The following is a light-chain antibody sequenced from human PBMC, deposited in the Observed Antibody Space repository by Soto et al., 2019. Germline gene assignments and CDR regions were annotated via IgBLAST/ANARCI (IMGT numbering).Light chain of an antibody. CDR2: DAS. CDR3: QQYNSYSRT. Sequence: VLTQSPTNLSVSPGGRVNLPWRASQSVGRNLAWYHQQPGQAPRLLIYDASSRATGVPSRFSGSGSGTEFTLTISSLQPDDFATYYCQQYNSYSRTFGQGTKVDI. V-gene: IGKV3-15*01. CDR1: QSVGRN. J-gene: IGKJ1*01.